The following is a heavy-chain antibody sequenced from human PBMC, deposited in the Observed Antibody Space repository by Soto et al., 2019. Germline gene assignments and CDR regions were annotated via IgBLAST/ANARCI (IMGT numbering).Heavy chain of an antibody. CDR1: GASVSSANYY. CDR3: ASLVSYYYDSSGGEDFDF. V-gene: IGHV4-30-4*01. Sequence: QVQLQESGPGVVKPSRTLSLTCSVSGASVSSANYYWSWIRQSPGRGLEWIGHIYNSGSTYYNPSLKSRVTMSEDTSKNQFSLRLTSVTAADTAVYYCASLVSYYYDSSGGEDFDFWGQGTMVTVSS. D-gene: IGHD3-22*01. J-gene: IGHJ3*01. CDR2: IYNSGST.